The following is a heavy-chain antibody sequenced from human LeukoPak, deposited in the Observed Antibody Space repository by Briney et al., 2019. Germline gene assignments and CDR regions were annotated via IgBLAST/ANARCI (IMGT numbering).Heavy chain of an antibody. CDR1: GYTFITYG. V-gene: IGHV1-18*01. Sequence: ASVKVSCKASGYTFITYGISWVRQAPGQGLEWMGWISAYNGNTNYAQNLQGRVTMTTDTSTSTAYMELRSLRSDDTAVYYCARDFSASNYDYVWGSYRYHDYWGQGTLVTVSS. D-gene: IGHD3-16*02. J-gene: IGHJ4*02. CDR2: ISAYNGNT. CDR3: ARDFSASNYDYVWGSYRYHDY.